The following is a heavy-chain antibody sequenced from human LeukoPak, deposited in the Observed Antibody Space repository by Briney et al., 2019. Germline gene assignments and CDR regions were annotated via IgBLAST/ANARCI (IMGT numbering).Heavy chain of an antibody. Sequence: KSSETLSLTCTVSGGSISSSSYYWGWIRQPPGKGLEWIGGIYYSGSTYYNPSLKSRVTISVDTSKNQFSLKLSSVTAADTAVYYCARRGVMRWFDPWGQGTLVTVSS. V-gene: IGHV4-39*07. J-gene: IGHJ5*02. CDR2: IYYSGST. CDR1: GGSISSSSYY. CDR3: ARRGVMRWFDP. D-gene: IGHD3-16*01.